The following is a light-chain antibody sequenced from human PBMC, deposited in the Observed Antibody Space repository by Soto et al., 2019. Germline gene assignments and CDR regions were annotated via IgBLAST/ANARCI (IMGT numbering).Light chain of an antibody. J-gene: IGKJ5*01. CDR1: QDISNY. V-gene: IGKV1-33*01. CDR3: QQLDSYPIT. CDR2: DAS. Sequence: IQITQSPSSLSASVGDRVTITCQASQDISNYLNWYLQKPGKAPKLLIYDASNLETAVPSRFSGSGSGTDFTFTISSLQTEDIATYYCQQLDSYPITFGQGTRLEIK.